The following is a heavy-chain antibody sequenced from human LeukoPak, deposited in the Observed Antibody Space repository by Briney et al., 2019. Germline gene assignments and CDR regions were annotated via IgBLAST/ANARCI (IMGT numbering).Heavy chain of an antibody. D-gene: IGHD3-3*01. CDR2: VHLDGRT. V-gene: IGHV4-39*07. Sequence: SETLSLTCTVAGGSISSNLHYWDWIRRAPGKGLEWIGDVHLDGRTNYNPSLESRLTMSVDVSENQVSMKLTSVTAADTAVYYCAREGGFYRPLDYSGQGTLVTVSS. J-gene: IGHJ4*02. CDR3: AREGGFYRPLDY. CDR1: GGSISSNLHY.